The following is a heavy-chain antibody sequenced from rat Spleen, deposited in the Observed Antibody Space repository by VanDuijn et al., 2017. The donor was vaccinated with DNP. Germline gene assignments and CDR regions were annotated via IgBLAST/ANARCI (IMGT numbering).Heavy chain of an antibody. Sequence: EVQLVESGGGLVQPGRSLKLSCAASGFTFSDYYMAWVRQAPTKGLEWVAYIHYDGGSTYYGDSVKGRFTISRDNAKTTLYLQMNSLRSEDMATYYCARWSNSGHCFDYWGQGVMVTVSS. CDR1: GFTFSDYY. D-gene: IGHD4-3*01. CDR2: IHYDGGST. V-gene: IGHV5-22*01. CDR3: ARWSNSGHCFDY. J-gene: IGHJ2*01.